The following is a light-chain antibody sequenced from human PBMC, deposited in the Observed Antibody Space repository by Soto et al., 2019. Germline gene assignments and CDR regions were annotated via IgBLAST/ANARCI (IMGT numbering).Light chain of an antibody. CDR1: QSIGVW. Sequence: DIQLTQSPSTLSASVGDRVTITCRASQSIGVWLTWYQQKPGKAPKFLIYKTSTLESGVPSRFSGSGSGTECTLTFSSLQPDDFATYHCQYYDNYSWTFGQGTKVEIK. J-gene: IGKJ1*01. CDR2: KTS. V-gene: IGKV1-5*03. CDR3: QYYDNYSWT.